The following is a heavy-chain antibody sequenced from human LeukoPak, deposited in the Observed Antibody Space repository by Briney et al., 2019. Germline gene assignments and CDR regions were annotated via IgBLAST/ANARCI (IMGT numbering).Heavy chain of an antibody. CDR3: ASSYDSSGSPYYYYGMDV. J-gene: IGHJ6*02. Sequence: GESLKISCRGSGYSFTSYWIGWVRQMPGKGLEWMGIIYPGDSDTRYSPSFQGQVTISADKSISTAYLQWSSLKASDTAMYYCASSYDSSGSPYYYYGMDVWGQGTTVTVSS. CDR2: IYPGDSDT. D-gene: IGHD3-22*01. CDR1: GYSFTSYW. V-gene: IGHV5-51*01.